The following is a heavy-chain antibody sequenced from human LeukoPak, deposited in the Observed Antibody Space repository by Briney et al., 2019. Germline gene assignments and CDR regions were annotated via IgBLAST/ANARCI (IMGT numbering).Heavy chain of an antibody. CDR2: ISSSSSTI. J-gene: IGHJ4*02. Sequence: SGRSLRLSCAASEFTFSTYAMNWVRQAPGKGLEWVSYISSSSSTIYYADSVKGRFTISRDNAKNSLYLQMNSLRAEDTAVYYCARDLPPYGGNGYFDYWGQGTLVTVSS. CDR1: EFTFSTYA. V-gene: IGHV3-48*04. D-gene: IGHD4-23*01. CDR3: ARDLPPYGGNGYFDY.